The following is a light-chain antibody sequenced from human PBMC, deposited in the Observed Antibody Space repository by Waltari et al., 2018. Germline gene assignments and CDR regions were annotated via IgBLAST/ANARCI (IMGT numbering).Light chain of an antibody. V-gene: IGKV3-11*01. J-gene: IGKJ1*01. CDR1: QSINNY. Sequence: DIVLTQSPATLSLSPGERATLPCRASQSINNYLAWYQQKPGQAPRLLIYRASNRATGIPARFSGSGSGTDFFLTISSLEPEDFAVYYGQQRSSWPRTFGQGTRVEIK. CDR2: RAS. CDR3: QQRSSWPRT.